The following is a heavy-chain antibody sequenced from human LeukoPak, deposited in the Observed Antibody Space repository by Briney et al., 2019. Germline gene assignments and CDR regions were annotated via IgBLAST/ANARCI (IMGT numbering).Heavy chain of an antibody. J-gene: IGHJ4*02. Sequence: GGSLRLSCAASGFTFDDYAMHWVRQAPGKGLEWVSGISWNSGSIGYADSVKGRFTISRDNAKNSLYLQMNSLRAEDTALYYCAKDRGGFSGSYLFDYWGQGTLVTVSS. D-gene: IGHD1-26*01. CDR3: AKDRGGFSGSYLFDY. CDR1: GFTFDDYA. V-gene: IGHV3-9*01. CDR2: ISWNSGSI.